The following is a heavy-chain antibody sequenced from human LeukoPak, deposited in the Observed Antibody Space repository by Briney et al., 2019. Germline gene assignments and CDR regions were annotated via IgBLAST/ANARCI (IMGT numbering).Heavy chain of an antibody. CDR1: GFTFSSYW. CDR2: IKRDGSET. CDR3: ARAGGGTYSYYFDY. J-gene: IGHJ4*02. Sequence: PGGSLRLSCAASGFTFSSYWMSWVRQAPGKGLEWVANIKRDGSETYYVDSLKGRFIISRDNAKNSLYLQMNSLRAEDTALYYCARAGGGTYSYYFDYWGQGTLVTVSS. D-gene: IGHD1-26*01. V-gene: IGHV3-7*03.